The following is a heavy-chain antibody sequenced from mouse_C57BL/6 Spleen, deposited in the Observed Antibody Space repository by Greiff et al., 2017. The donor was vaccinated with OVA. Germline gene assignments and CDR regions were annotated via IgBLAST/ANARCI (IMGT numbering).Heavy chain of an antibody. V-gene: IGHV5-17*01. Sequence: DVKLVESGGGLVKPGGSLKLSCAASGFTFSDYGMHWVRQAPEKGLEWVAYISSGSSTIYYADTVKGRFTISRDNAKNTLFLQMTSLRSEDTAMYYCARKDYGPFDYWGQGTTLTVSS. CDR1: GFTFSDYG. D-gene: IGHD1-1*02. CDR3: ARKDYGPFDY. CDR2: ISSGSSTI. J-gene: IGHJ2*01.